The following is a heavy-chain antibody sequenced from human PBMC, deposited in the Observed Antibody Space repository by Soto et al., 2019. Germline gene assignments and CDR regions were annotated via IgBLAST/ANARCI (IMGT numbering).Heavy chain of an antibody. CDR3: ARDLYSSSWYPGP. Sequence: GGSLRLSCAASGFTFSSYAMHWVRQAPGKGLEWVAVISYDGSNKYYADSVKGRFTISRDNSKNTLYLQMNSLRAEDTAVYYCARDLYSSSWYPGPWGQGTLVTVS. CDR1: GFTFSSYA. CDR2: ISYDGSNK. D-gene: IGHD6-13*01. J-gene: IGHJ5*02. V-gene: IGHV3-30-3*01.